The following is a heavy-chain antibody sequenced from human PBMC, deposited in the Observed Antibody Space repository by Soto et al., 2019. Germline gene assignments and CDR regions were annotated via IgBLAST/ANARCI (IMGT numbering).Heavy chain of an antibody. Sequence: QVQLQELGPGLVKPSQTLSLTCTVSGGSISSGGYYCSWIRQHPGKGLEWIGYIYYSGSTYYNPSLKSRVSISVDTSKNQFSLKLSSVTAADTAVYYCALRLGDPGRLYFDYWGQGTLVTVSS. V-gene: IGHV4-31*03. CDR1: GGSISSGGYY. D-gene: IGHD3-16*01. CDR2: IYYSGST. CDR3: ALRLGDPGRLYFDY. J-gene: IGHJ4*02.